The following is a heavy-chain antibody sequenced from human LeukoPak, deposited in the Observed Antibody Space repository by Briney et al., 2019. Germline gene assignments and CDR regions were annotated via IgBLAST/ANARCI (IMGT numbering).Heavy chain of an antibody. CDR3: AEDEDYDFWTYAFDI. V-gene: IGHV3-33*06. CDR2: IWYDGSNK. Sequence: GRSLRLSCAASGFTFSSYGMHWVRQAPGKGLEWVAVIWYDGSNKYYADSVKGRFTISRDNSKNTLYLQMNSLRAEDTAVYYCAEDEDYDFWTYAFDIWGQGTMVTVSS. J-gene: IGHJ3*02. CDR1: GFTFSSYG. D-gene: IGHD3-3*01.